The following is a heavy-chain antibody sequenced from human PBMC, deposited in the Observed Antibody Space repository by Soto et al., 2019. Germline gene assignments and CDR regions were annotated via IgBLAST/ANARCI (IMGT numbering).Heavy chain of an antibody. CDR3: AKPKPPTMIVVVMGRGGPFDI. D-gene: IGHD3-22*01. CDR2: ISGSGGST. CDR1: GFTFSSYA. Sequence: EVQLLESGGGLVQPGGSLRLSCAASGFTFSSYAMSWVRQAPGKGLEWVSAISGSGGSTYYADSVKGRFTISRDNSKNTQYLQINSQRPEDTAVYYGAKPKPPTMIVVVMGRGGPFDIWGQGKMVTLSS. J-gene: IGHJ3*02. V-gene: IGHV3-23*01.